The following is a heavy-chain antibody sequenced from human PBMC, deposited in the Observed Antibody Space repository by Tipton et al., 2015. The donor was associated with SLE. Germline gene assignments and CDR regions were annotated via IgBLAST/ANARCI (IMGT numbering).Heavy chain of an antibody. D-gene: IGHD6-13*01. J-gene: IGHJ4*01. Sequence: QLVQSGAEVKKPGASVKVSCKASGYTFTGYYMHWVRQAPGQGLEWMGWINPNSGGTNYAQKFQGRVPMTRDTSISTAYMELSRLRSDDTAVYYCARDVIAAAGHFDCWGQGTLVTVYS. CDR1: GYTFTGYY. V-gene: IGHV1-2*02. CDR2: INPNSGGT. CDR3: ARDVIAAAGHFDC.